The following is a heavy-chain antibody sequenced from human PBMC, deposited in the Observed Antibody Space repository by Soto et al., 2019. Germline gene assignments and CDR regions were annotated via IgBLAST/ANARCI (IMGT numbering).Heavy chain of an antibody. Sequence: GGSLRLSCAASGLTFSSYAMTWVRQAPGKGLEWVALIWFDGSDKYYVDSVKGRFTISRDNSKNTVHLQMNSLKVEDTAVYYCARLYYSSSSCYSVGAFDFRGQGTVVTVSS. CDR2: IWFDGSDK. D-gene: IGHD2-2*01. J-gene: IGHJ3*01. CDR1: GLTFSSYA. CDR3: ARLYYSSSSCYSVGAFDF. V-gene: IGHV3-33*08.